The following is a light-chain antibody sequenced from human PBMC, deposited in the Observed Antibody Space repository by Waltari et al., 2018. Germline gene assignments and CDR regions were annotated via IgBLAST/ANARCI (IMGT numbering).Light chain of an antibody. V-gene: IGLV3-27*01. CDR3: YSGTDNSRV. J-gene: IGLJ3*02. CDR1: VLAKKY. CDR2: KDS. Sequence: SYELTQPSSVSVSPGQTARITCSGDVLAKKYARWFQHKPGQAALLVMYKDSEGHAGVPCRFSGASSGTTGTLTINGAHLEDEADYCGYSGTDNSRVFGGWTKLTVL.